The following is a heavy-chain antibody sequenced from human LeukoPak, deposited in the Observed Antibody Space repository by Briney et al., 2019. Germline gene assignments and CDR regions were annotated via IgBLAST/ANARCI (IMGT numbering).Heavy chain of an antibody. J-gene: IGHJ4*02. CDR3: ARGFLVAADRLDS. Sequence: GSSVKVSRKASGYTFTGYYMHWVRQAPGQGVELMGWTNPNSGGTNYAQKFQGRVTMTRDTSISTAYMELTRLRSDDTAVYYCARGFLVAADRLDSWGQGTLVTVSS. CDR1: GYTFTGYY. D-gene: IGHD2-15*01. V-gene: IGHV1-2*02. CDR2: TNPNSGGT.